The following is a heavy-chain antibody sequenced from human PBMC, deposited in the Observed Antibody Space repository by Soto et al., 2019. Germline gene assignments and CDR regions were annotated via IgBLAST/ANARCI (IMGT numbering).Heavy chain of an antibody. J-gene: IGHJ3*02. V-gene: IGHV1-18*01. Sequence: GASVKVSCKASGYTFTSYGISWVRQAPGQGLEWMGWISAYNGNTNYAQKLQGRVTMTTDTSTSTAYMELRSLRSDDTAVYYCARGHERFLAWFNRRDAFDIWGQGTMVTVSS. CDR3: ARGHERFLAWFNRRDAFDI. CDR2: ISAYNGNT. D-gene: IGHD3-3*01. CDR1: GYTFTSYG.